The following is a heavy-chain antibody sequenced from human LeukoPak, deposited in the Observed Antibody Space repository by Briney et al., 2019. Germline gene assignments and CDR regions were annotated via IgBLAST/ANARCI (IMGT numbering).Heavy chain of an antibody. Sequence: ETLSLTCTVSGGSISSSYYYWGWIRQPPGKGLEWVASISTSGGRTYYADSVKGRFTVSRDNPKNTLYLQMDSLRVEDTAIYYCAKDLRNGENYGFLDYWGQGTLVTVSS. CDR2: ISTSGGRT. V-gene: IGHV3-23*01. D-gene: IGHD4/OR15-4a*01. CDR3: AKDLRNGENYGFLDY. J-gene: IGHJ4*02. CDR1: GGSISSSYYY.